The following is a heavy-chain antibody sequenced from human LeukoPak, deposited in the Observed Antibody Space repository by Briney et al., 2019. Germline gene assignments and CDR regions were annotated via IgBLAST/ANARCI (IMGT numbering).Heavy chain of an antibody. CDR1: GFTFSTFE. Sequence: GGSLRLSCAASGFTFSTFEMTWVRQAPGKGLEWVSYISSRESTKYYADSVKGRFTISRDNAKNAVYLQMNSLRAEDTAVYYCARYCSTSSCHFYRMDVWGRGTSVTVSS. D-gene: IGHD2-2*01. V-gene: IGHV3-48*03. J-gene: IGHJ6*02. CDR2: ISSRESTK. CDR3: ARYCSTSSCHFYRMDV.